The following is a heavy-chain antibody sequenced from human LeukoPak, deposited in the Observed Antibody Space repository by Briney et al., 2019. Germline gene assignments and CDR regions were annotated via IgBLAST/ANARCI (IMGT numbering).Heavy chain of an antibody. D-gene: IGHD1-1*01. CDR3: AREGTTGPLDY. J-gene: IGHJ4*02. CDR2: ISAYNGNT. V-gene: IGHV1-18*01. Sequence: ASVKVSCKAPGYTFTSYCLSLVRQAPGQGLEWMGWISAYNGNTNYAEKRQGRVTMTTDTSTSTAYMELRSLRSDDTAVYYCAREGTTGPLDYWGQGTLVTVSS. CDR1: GYTFTSYC.